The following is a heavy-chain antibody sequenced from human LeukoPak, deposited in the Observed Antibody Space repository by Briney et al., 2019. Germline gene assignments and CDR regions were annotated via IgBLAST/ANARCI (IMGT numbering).Heavy chain of an antibody. V-gene: IGHV3-74*01. CDR3: AIGMDYGGNFFDY. Sequence: PRGSLRLSCAPSGDTFSTYRVHWVCQAPGKGLVWVSRINSDGSSASYADSVKGRFTISRDNDNNALYLQMHDLRAQGTVVQYCAIGMDYGGNFFDYGGQGTLVTVSS. CDR2: INSDGSSA. D-gene: IGHD4-23*01. J-gene: IGHJ4*02. CDR1: GDTFSTYR.